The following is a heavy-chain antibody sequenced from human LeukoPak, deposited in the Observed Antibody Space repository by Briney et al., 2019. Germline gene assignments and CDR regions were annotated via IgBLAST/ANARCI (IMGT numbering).Heavy chain of an antibody. CDR1: GYTFTSYD. V-gene: IGHV1-8*01. Sequence: ASVKVSCKASGYTFTSYDINWVRQATGQGLEWMGWMNPNSGNTGYAQKFQGRVTMTRNTSISTAYMELSSLRSEDTAVYYCARDRSIDSSGYYYDAFDIWGQGTMVTVSS. CDR2: MNPNSGNT. D-gene: IGHD3-22*01. CDR3: ARDRSIDSSGYYYDAFDI. J-gene: IGHJ3*02.